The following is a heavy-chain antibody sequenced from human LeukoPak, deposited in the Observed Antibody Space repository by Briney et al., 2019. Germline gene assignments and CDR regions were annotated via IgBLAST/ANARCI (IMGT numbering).Heavy chain of an antibody. CDR3: ARGTPESSSSDY. CDR2: MNPKSANT. D-gene: IGHD6-13*01. Sequence: GASVKVSCKASGYTFTSYDINWVRQAPGQGLEWMGWMNPKSANTGYAQKFQGRVTMTRNTSISTAYMEVTSLRSEDTAVYYCARGTPESSSSDYWGQGTLVTVSS. CDR1: GYTFTSYD. V-gene: IGHV1-8*01. J-gene: IGHJ4*02.